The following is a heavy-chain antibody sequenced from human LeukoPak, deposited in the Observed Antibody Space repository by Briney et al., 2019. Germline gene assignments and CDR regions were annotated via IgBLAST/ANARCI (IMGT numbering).Heavy chain of an antibody. J-gene: IGHJ4*02. CDR3: ARGGSGSFYYSSPWDY. V-gene: IGHV3-64*01. CDR2: ISGNGGSK. D-gene: IGHD3-10*01. Sequence: GGSLRLSCAASGFTFSSFAMHWVRQAPGKGLEYVSAISGNGGSKYYATSVKGRFTISRDNSKTTLYLQMGRLRAEDMAVYYCARGGSGSFYYSSPWDYWGQGTLVTVSS. CDR1: GFTFSSFA.